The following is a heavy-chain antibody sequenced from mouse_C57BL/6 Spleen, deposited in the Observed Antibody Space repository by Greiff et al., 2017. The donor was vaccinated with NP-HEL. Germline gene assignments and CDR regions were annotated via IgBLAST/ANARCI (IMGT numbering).Heavy chain of an antibody. J-gene: IGHJ2*01. Sequence: VQLQQSGAELVKPGASVKLSCTASGFNIKDYYMHWVKQRTEQGLEWIGRLDPEDGETKYAPKFPGKATITADTSSNTAYLQLSSLTSEDTAVYYCALDYYGSSLYYFDYWGQGTTLTVSS. CDR2: LDPEDGET. V-gene: IGHV14-2*01. CDR1: GFNIKDYY. D-gene: IGHD1-1*01. CDR3: ALDYYGSSLYYFDY.